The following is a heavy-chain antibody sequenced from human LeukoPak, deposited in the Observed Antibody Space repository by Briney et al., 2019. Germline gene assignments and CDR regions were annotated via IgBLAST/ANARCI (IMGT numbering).Heavy chain of an antibody. CDR1: GFTFSSFG. D-gene: IGHD1-26*01. CDR3: ARMSGSHIDY. CDR2: IRYDGSNK. J-gene: IGHJ4*02. Sequence: GRSLRLSCAASGFTFSSFGMHWVRQAPGKGLEWVAFIRYDGSNKYYADSVKGRFTISRDNSKNTLYLQMDSLRAEDTAVYYCARMSGSHIDYWGQGTLVTVSS. V-gene: IGHV3-33*08.